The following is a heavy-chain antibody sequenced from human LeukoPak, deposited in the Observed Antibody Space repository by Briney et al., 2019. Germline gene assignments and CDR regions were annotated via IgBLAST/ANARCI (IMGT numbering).Heavy chain of an antibody. CDR3: ARHQRDYYASSAYLDY. CDR1: GGSISSSSYY. V-gene: IGHV4-39*01. CDR2: IYYSGST. D-gene: IGHD3-22*01. J-gene: IGHJ4*02. Sequence: PSETLSLTCTVSGGSISSSSYYWGWIRQPPGKGLEWIGSIYYSGSTYYNPSLKSRVTISVDTSKNQFSLKLSSVTAADTAVYYCARHQRDYYASSAYLDYWSQGTLVTVSS.